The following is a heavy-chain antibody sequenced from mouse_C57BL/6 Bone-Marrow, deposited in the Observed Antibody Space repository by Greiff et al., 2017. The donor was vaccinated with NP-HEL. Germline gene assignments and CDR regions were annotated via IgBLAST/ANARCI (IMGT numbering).Heavy chain of an antibody. CDR3: ARSSNGYSVDY. J-gene: IGHJ2*01. CDR1: GFTFTDYY. CDR2: IRNKANGYTT. D-gene: IGHD2-3*01. V-gene: IGHV7-3*01. Sequence: EVQVVESGGGLVQPGGSLSLSCAASGFTFTDYYMSWVRQPPGKALEWLGFIRNKANGYTTEYSASVKGRFTISRDNSQSILYLQMNALRAEDSATYYCARSSNGYSVDYWGQGTTLTVSS.